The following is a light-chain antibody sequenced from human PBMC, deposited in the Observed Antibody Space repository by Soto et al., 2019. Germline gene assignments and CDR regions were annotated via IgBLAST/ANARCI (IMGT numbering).Light chain of an antibody. CDR3: SSYAGNNIYV. CDR1: NSDVGIYDF. J-gene: IGLJ1*01. V-gene: IGLV2-14*01. CDR2: EVS. Sequence: QSALTQPASVSGTPGQSITISCTGSNSDVGIYDFVSWYQHHPGRAPKLIVSEVSHRPSGVSNRFSGSKSGNTASLTISGLQSEDEADYYCSSYAGNNIYVFGAGTKLTVL.